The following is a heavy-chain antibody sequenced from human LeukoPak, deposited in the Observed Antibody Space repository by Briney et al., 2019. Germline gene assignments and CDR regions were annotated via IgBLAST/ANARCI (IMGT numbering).Heavy chain of an antibody. J-gene: IGHJ4*02. CDR1: GYTFTSYG. D-gene: IGHD2-15*01. V-gene: IGHV1-18*01. Sequence: GASVKVSCKASGYTFTSYGISWVRQAPGQGLEWMGWISAYNGNTNYAQKLQGRVTMTTDTSTSTAYMELRSLRSDDTAVYYCARDRCSGGSCYSAGFDYWGQGTLVTVSS. CDR3: ARDRCSGGSCYSAGFDY. CDR2: ISAYNGNT.